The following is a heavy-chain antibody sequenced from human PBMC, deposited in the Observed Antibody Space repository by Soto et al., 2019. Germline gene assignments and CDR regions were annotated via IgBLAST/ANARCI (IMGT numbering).Heavy chain of an antibody. V-gene: IGHV3-48*02. CDR2: ISSSGDAI. CDR1: GFIFSDYT. Sequence: EVQLVESGGDLVQPGGSLRLSCAASGFIFSDYTMTWVRQAPGRGLEFVSHISSSGDAIFYAESVKGRFTVSRDNAKNSLYLQRNSLRDDDTAVYFCARDHGGSTWFVGVYYFFGMDVWGQGTAVTVSS. D-gene: IGHD6-13*01. J-gene: IGHJ6*02. CDR3: ARDHGGSTWFVGVYYFFGMDV.